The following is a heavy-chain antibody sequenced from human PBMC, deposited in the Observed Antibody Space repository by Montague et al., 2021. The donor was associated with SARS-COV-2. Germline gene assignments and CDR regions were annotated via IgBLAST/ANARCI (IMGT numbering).Heavy chain of an antibody. Sequence: SETLSLTCAVYGGSISSYYWSWIRQPPGKGLEWIGYIYYGGSTNYSPSFKGRVIMSVDTSNNQFSLRLTSVTAADTAVYYCARLRRPDGYSYWFGPWGQGTLVTVSS. CDR1: GGSISSYY. J-gene: IGHJ5*02. V-gene: IGHV4-59*08. CDR3: ARLRRPDGYSYWFGP. D-gene: IGHD5-24*01. CDR2: IYYGGST.